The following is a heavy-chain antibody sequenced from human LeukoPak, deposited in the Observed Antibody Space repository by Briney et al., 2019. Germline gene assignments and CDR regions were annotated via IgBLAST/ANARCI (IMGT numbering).Heavy chain of an antibody. CDR1: GFAFSSYS. D-gene: IGHD6-13*01. CDR3: ARAEAAAKHYYYGMDV. Sequence: GGSLRLSCAASGFAFSSYSMNWVRQAPGKGLEWVSSISSSSSYIYYADSVKGRFTISRDNAKNSLYLQMNSLRAEDTAVYYCARAEAAAKHYYYGMDVWGKGTRSPSPQ. CDR2: ISSSSSYI. J-gene: IGHJ6*04. V-gene: IGHV3-21*01.